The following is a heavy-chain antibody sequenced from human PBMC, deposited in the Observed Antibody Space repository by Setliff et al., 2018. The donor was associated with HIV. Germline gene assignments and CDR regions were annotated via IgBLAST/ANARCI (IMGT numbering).Heavy chain of an antibody. CDR3: ATSREQATPTYYYYYMDV. CDR1: GGNFRSFA. D-gene: IGHD1-26*01. J-gene: IGHJ6*03. Sequence: SVKVSCKASGGNFRSFAINWVRQAPGQGLEWMGGIIPIFGTVKYAHRFQGRVTITADESTSTAYMELSSLRSEDTAVYYCATSREQATPTYYYYYMDVWGKGTTVTVSS. CDR2: IIPIFGTV. V-gene: IGHV1-69*13.